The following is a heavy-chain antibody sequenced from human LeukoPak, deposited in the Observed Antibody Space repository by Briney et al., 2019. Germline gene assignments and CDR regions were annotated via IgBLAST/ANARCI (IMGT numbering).Heavy chain of an antibody. Sequence: GGSLRLSCAASGFTFSSYSMNWVRQAPGKGLEWVSSISSSSSYIYYADSVKGRLTISRDNSKITLYFQMNSLRAEDTAVYYCARGTFYGGNSPFAFDIWGQGTTVTVSS. V-gene: IGHV3-21*04. CDR2: ISSSSSYI. D-gene: IGHD4-23*01. CDR3: ARGTFYGGNSPFAFDI. CDR1: GFTFSSYS. J-gene: IGHJ3*02.